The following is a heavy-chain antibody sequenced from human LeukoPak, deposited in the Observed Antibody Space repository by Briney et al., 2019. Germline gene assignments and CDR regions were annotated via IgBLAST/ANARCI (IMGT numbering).Heavy chain of an antibody. CDR2: INQRRNT. CDR1: GESFSGYS. J-gene: IGHJ4*02. V-gene: IGHV4-34*01. CDR3: ARGGGDSDYDYDDF. Sequence: SETLSLTCVVYGESFSGYSWSWIRQPPGKGLEWIGEINQRRNTNYNPSLKSRVTISIDTSKNQFSLKLSSVTAADTAVYYCARGGGDSDYDYDDFWGQGTLVTVSS. D-gene: IGHD5-12*01.